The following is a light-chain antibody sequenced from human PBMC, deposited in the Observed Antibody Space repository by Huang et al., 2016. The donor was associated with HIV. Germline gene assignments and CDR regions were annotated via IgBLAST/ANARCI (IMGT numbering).Light chain of an antibody. J-gene: IGKJ1*01. CDR1: QDISNF. CDR3: QGYDSAPRA. Sequence: DIQMTQSPSSLSASPGVRVTLGCRANQDISNFLAWYQHKPGGVPRLLIYGASTLQSGVPSRFSGRGSGTDFTLTITSFQPDDVATYYCQGYDSAPRAFGQGTKVEI. CDR2: GAS. V-gene: IGKV1-27*01.